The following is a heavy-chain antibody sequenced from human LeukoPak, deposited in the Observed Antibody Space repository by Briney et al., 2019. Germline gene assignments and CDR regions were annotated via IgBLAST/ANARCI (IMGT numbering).Heavy chain of an antibody. D-gene: IGHD3-22*01. Sequence: GGSLRLSCAASGFTFSSYAMSWVRQAPGKGLEWVSAISGSGGSTYYADSVKGRFTISRDNSKNTLYLQMNSLRAEDTAVYYCAKDSNVVPEYHYDSSGYRALDYWGQGTLVTVSS. CDR3: AKDSNVVPEYHYDSSGYRALDY. CDR1: GFTFSSYA. V-gene: IGHV3-23*01. CDR2: ISGSGGST. J-gene: IGHJ4*02.